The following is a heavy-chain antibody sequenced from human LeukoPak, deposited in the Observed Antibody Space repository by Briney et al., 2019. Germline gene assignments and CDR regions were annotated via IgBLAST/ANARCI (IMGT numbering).Heavy chain of an antibody. CDR1: GGSISSGNYY. D-gene: IGHD3-9*01. Sequence: SETLSLTCTVSGGSISSGNYYWSWIRQYPGKGLEWIAYIYNTGSTYYNPPLKSRVTLSLDTSKNQFSLKLNSVTAADTAVYYCARGWLGYFDYWGQGTLVTVSS. CDR2: IYNTGST. J-gene: IGHJ4*02. V-gene: IGHV4-31*03. CDR3: ARGWLGYFDY.